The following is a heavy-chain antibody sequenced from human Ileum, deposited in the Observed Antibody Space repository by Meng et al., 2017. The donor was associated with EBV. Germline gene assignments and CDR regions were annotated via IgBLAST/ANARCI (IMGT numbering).Heavy chain of an antibody. CDR1: GGCISSSNW. J-gene: IGHJ4*02. CDR2: IHHTESN. V-gene: IGHV4-4*02. Sequence: QVPLQYSVPGLLKPSGTLSLNCAVSGGCISSSNWWSWLRQAPGKGLEWIGEIHHTESNNYNPSLKSRVTISVDKSKNQFSLKLSSVTAADTAVYYCARESYSDSSGYYSLDYWGQGSLVTVSS. D-gene: IGHD3-22*01. CDR3: ARESYSDSSGYYSLDY.